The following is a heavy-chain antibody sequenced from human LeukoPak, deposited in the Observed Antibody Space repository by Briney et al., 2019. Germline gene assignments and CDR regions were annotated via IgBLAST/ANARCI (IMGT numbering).Heavy chain of an antibody. D-gene: IGHD2-2*01. CDR2: ISSSSSTI. CDR3: APALGAYYFDY. CDR1: GFTFSSYS. Sequence: GGSLRLSRAASGFTFSSYSMNWVRQAPGKGLEWVSYISSSSSTIYYADSVKGRFTISRDNAKNSLYLQMNSLRAEDTAVYYCAPALGAYYFDYWGQGTLVTVSS. V-gene: IGHV3-48*01. J-gene: IGHJ4*02.